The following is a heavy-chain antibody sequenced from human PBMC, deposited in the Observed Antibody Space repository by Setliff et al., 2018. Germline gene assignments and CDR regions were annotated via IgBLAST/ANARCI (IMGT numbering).Heavy chain of an antibody. J-gene: IGHJ5*02. D-gene: IGHD3-10*01. CDR2: IYTSGGT. Sequence: SETLSLTCTVSGDSMNDNHWTWMRQPPGKGLEWIGYIYTSGGTNYNPSLKSRVTISVDMTENQFSLILRSVVAADTAVYYCARHKVIKKEFIRLTWFDPWGQGTPVTVSS. V-gene: IGHV4-4*08. CDR1: GDSMNDNH. CDR3: ARHKVIKKEFIRLTWFDP.